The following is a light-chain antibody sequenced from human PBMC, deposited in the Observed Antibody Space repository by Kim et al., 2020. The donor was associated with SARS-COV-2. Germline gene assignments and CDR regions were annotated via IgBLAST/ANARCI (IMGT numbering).Light chain of an antibody. CDR1: SNNLCKQG. CDR3: SSWDSSLAGWV. Sequence: QTDPRPCTGGSNNLCKQGATGLQQRQGHPPKRLSYRNPDRPSGIPERFSASTSGNTASLTITVLQPEDEADYYCSSWDSSLAGWVFGGGTQLTVL. J-gene: IGLJ3*02. CDR2: RNP. V-gene: IGLV10-54*04.